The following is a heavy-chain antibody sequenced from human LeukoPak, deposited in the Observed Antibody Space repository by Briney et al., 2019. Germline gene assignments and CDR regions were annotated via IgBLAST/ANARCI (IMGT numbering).Heavy chain of an antibody. J-gene: IGHJ5*02. CDR2: IYYSGST. Sequence: SETLSLTCTVSGGSISSSSYYWGWIRQPPGKGLEWIGSIYYSGSTYYNPSLKSRVTISVDTSKNQFSLKLSSVTAADTAVYYCARFGRKMTAVKRGPNWFDPWGQGTLVTVSS. D-gene: IGHD4-17*01. V-gene: IGHV4-39*07. CDR1: GGSISSSSYY. CDR3: ARFGRKMTAVKRGPNWFDP.